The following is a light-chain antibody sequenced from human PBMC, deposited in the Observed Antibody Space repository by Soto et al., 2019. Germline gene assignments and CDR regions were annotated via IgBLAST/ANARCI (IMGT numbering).Light chain of an antibody. CDR3: QQYNNWPPWT. CDR2: DAS. CDR1: QSVSNN. V-gene: IGKV3-15*01. Sequence: ILMTQSPATLSVSPGERATLSCRASQSVSNNLAWYQQKPGQALRLLIYDASTRATGIPARFSGSGSGTEFPLTISGLQSEDFAVYYCQQYNNWPPWTFGQGTKVEIK. J-gene: IGKJ1*01.